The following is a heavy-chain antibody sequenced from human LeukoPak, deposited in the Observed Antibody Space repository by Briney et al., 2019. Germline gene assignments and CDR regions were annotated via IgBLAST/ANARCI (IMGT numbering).Heavy chain of an antibody. J-gene: IGHJ3*02. Sequence: GGSLRLSCAASGFTFNYYYMSWIRQAPRKGLEGVSYISSSGSTLYYADSVKGRFTSARDNAKNSLYLQMNSLRGEDTAVYYCARDRPYCSSTSCRDAFDIWGQGTMVTVSS. CDR3: ARDRPYCSSTSCRDAFDI. CDR1: GFTFNYYY. CDR2: ISSSGSTL. D-gene: IGHD2-2*01. V-gene: IGHV3-11*04.